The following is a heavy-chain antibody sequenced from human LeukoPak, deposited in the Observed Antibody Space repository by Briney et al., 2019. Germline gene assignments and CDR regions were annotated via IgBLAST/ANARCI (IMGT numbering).Heavy chain of an antibody. Sequence: ASVKVSCKASGYTFTSYGISWVRQAPGQGLEWMGWISAYNGNTNYAQKLQGRVTMTTDTSTSTAYMELRSLRSDDTAVHYCARVPKNYDFWSGYYGGANCWFDPWGQGTLVTVSS. V-gene: IGHV1-18*01. CDR1: GYTFTSYG. CDR3: ARVPKNYDFWSGYYGGANCWFDP. CDR2: ISAYNGNT. D-gene: IGHD3-3*01. J-gene: IGHJ5*02.